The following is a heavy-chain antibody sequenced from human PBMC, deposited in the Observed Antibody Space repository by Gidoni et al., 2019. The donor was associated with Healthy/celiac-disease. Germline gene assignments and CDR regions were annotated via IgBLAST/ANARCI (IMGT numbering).Heavy chain of an antibody. V-gene: IGHV3-43D*03. CDR2: ISWDCGST. CDR1: GFTFDDYA. CDR3: AKDRRIVGYDSSGGIDY. D-gene: IGHD3-22*01. Sequence: EVQLVESGGVVVQPGGSLRLSCAASGFTFDDYAMHWVRQAPGKGLEWVSLISWDCGSTYYADSVKGRFTISRDNSKNSLYLQMNSLRAEDTALYYCAKDRRIVGYDSSGGIDYWGQGTLVTVSS. J-gene: IGHJ4*02.